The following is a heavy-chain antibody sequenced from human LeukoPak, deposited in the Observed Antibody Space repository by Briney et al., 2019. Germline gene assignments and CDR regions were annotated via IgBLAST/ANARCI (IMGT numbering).Heavy chain of an antibody. V-gene: IGHV3-33*01. D-gene: IGHD3-3*01. CDR1: GFTFSSYG. Sequence: GGSLRLSCAASGFTFSSYGMHWVRQAPGKGLEWVAVIWYDGSNKYYADSVKGRFTISRDNSKNTLYLQMNSLRAEDTAVYYCARTRDFWSGNSKYYYGMDVWGQGTTVTVSS. J-gene: IGHJ6*02. CDR2: IWYDGSNK. CDR3: ARTRDFWSGNSKYYYGMDV.